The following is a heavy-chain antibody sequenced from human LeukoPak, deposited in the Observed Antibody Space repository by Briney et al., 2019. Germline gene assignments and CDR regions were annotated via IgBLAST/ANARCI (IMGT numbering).Heavy chain of an antibody. CDR3: LSGDY. V-gene: IGHV3-64D*06. CDR2: ISSNGGST. Sequence: GGSLRHSCSASGFTFSNYAMHWVRQAPGKGLESVSAISSNGGSTYYADSVKGRFTISRDNSRNTLYLQMSSLRAEDTAVYYCLSGDYWGQGTLVTVSS. J-gene: IGHJ4*02. CDR1: GFTFSNYA. D-gene: IGHD3-10*01.